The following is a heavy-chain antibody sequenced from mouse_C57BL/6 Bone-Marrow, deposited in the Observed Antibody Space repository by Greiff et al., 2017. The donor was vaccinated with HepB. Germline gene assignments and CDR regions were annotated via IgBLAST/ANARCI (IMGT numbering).Heavy chain of an antibody. CDR3: ARTIYYYGSSSHYAMDY. Sequence: VMLMESGPELVKPGASVKISCKASGYAFSSSWMNWVKQRPGKGLEWIGRIYPGDGDTNYNGKFKGKATLTADKSSSTAYMQLSSLTSEDSAVYFCARTIYYYGSSSHYAMDYWGQGTSVTVSS. CDR1: GYAFSSSW. V-gene: IGHV1-82*01. D-gene: IGHD1-1*01. CDR2: IYPGDGDT. J-gene: IGHJ4*01.